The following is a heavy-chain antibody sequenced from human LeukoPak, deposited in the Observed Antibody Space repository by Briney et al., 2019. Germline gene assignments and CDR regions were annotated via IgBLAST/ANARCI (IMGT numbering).Heavy chain of an antibody. V-gene: IGHV3-30*18. CDR2: ISYDGSHK. CDR3: AKGFDSSGYYQPLPFDY. D-gene: IGHD3-22*01. CDR1: GFTFSSYG. J-gene: IGHJ4*02. Sequence: PGRSLRLSCAASGFTFSSYGMHWVRQAPGKGLEWVAVISYDGSHKSYADSVKGRFTISRDNSKNTLYLQMNSLRAEDTAVYHCAKGFDSSGYYQPLPFDYWGQGTLVTVSS.